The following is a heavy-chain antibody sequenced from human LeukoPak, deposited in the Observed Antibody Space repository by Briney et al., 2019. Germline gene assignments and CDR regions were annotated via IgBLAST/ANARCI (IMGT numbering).Heavy chain of an antibody. CDR2: IYHSGST. D-gene: IGHD3-22*01. CDR3: ARVSSGTYYYDSSGQDAFDI. V-gene: IGHV4-30-2*01. J-gene: IGHJ3*02. CDR1: GGSISSGGYS. Sequence: SETLSLTCAVSGGSISSGGYSWNWIRQPPGKGLEWIGYIYHSGSTYYNPSLKSRVTISVDRSKNQFSLKLSSVTAADTAVYYCARVSSGTYYYDSSGQDAFDIWGQGTMVTVSS.